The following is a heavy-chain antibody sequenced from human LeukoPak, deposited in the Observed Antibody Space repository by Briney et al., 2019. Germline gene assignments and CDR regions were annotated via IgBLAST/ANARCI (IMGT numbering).Heavy chain of an antibody. Sequence: SETLPLTCTVSGGSISSYYWSWIRQPPGKGLEWIGYIYYSGSTNYNPSLKSRVTISVDTSKNQFSLKLSSVTAADTAVYYCARDRYWALFDYWGQGTLVTVSS. CDR2: IYYSGST. CDR3: ARDRYWALFDY. J-gene: IGHJ4*02. CDR1: GGSISSYY. V-gene: IGHV4-59*01. D-gene: IGHD2-8*02.